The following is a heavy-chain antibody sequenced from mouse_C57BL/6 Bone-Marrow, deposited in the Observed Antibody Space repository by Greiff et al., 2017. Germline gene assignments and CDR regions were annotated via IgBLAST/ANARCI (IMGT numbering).Heavy chain of an antibody. D-gene: IGHD1-1*01. J-gene: IGHJ2*01. V-gene: IGHV1-50*01. CDR1: GYTFTSYW. CDR2: IDPSDSYT. Sequence: VKLQQPGAELVKPGASVKLSCKASGYTFTSYWMQWVKQRPGQGLEWIGEIDPSDSYTNYNQKFKGKATLTVDTSSSTAYMQLSSLTSEDSAVYYCARDSYGSPYYFDYWGQGTTLTVSS. CDR3: ARDSYGSPYYFDY.